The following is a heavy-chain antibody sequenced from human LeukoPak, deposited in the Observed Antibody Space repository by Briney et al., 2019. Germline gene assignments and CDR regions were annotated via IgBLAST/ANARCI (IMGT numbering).Heavy chain of an antibody. CDR3: ARGDGSNNYWAFDY. CDR2: ISNGGTNT. CDR1: GFTFSNYG. V-gene: IGHV3-23*01. J-gene: IGHJ4*02. Sequence: GGSLRLSCAASGFTFSNYGMTWVRQAPGRGLEWVSGISNGGTNTYYTGSVKGRFTISRDNSRNTLYLQMNSLRADDTAVYYCARGDGSNNYWAFDYWGQGTLVTVSS. D-gene: IGHD3-10*01.